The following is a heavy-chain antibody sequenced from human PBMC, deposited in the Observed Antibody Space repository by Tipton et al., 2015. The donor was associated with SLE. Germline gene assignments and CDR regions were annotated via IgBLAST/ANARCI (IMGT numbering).Heavy chain of an antibody. CDR1: W. V-gene: IGHV5-51*01. J-gene: IGHJ4*02. Sequence: WIGWVRQMPGKGLEWMGIIYPGDSDTRYSPSFQGQVTISADKSISTAYLQWSSLKASDTAMYYCATRRASHHGFDYWGQGTLVTVSS. CDR2: IYPGDSDT. CDR3: ATRRASHHGFDY.